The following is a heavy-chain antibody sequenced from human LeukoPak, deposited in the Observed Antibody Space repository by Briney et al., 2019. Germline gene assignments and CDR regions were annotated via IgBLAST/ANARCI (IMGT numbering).Heavy chain of an antibody. CDR2: ISYDGSNK. V-gene: IGHV3-30-3*01. J-gene: IGHJ4*02. D-gene: IGHD3-10*01. CDR1: GFTFSSYA. Sequence: PGGSLRLSCAASGFTFSSYAMHWVRQAPGKGLEWVAVISYDGSNKYYADSVKGRFTISRDNSKNTLYLQMNSLRAEDTAVYYCASFYGSGTPPSFDYWGQGTLVTVSS. CDR3: ASFYGSGTPPSFDY.